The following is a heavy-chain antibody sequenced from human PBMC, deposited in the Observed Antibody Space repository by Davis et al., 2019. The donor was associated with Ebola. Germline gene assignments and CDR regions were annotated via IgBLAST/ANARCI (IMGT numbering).Heavy chain of an antibody. CDR2: IYYSGST. CDR1: GGSISSSSYY. V-gene: IGHV4-39*07. Sequence: PSETLSLTCTVSGGSISSSSYYWGWIRQPPGKGLECIGSIYYSGSTYYNPSLKSRVTISVDTSKNQFSLELSSVTAADTAVYYCARGGSYRPYFFDFWGQGTLVTVSS. CDR3: ARGGSYRPYFFDF. J-gene: IGHJ4*02. D-gene: IGHD3-16*02.